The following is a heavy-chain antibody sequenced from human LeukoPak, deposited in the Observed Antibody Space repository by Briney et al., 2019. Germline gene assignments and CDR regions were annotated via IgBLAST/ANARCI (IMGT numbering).Heavy chain of an antibody. V-gene: IGHV4-34*01. D-gene: IGHD3-10*01. CDR2: INHSGST. J-gene: IGHJ4*02. CDR3: ARGKGLLWFREFTFDY. Sequence: SETLSLTCAVYGGSFSGYYWSWIRQPPGKGLEWIGEINHSGSTNYNPSLKSRVTISVDTSKNQFPLKLSSVTAADTAVYYCARGKGLLWFREFTFDYWGQGTLVTVSS. CDR1: GGSFSGYY.